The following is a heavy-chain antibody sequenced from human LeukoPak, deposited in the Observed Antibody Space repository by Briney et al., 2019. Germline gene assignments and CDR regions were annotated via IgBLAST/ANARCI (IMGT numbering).Heavy chain of an antibody. CDR3: ARDPGSSWYGYYYYYMDV. J-gene: IGHJ6*03. Sequence: SETLSLTCTVSGGSISSYYWSWIRQPPGKGLEWIGYIYYSGSTNYNPSLRSRVTISVDTSKNQFSLKLSSVTAADTAVYYCARDPGSSWYGYYYYYMDVWGKGTTVTVSS. CDR1: GGSISSYY. CDR2: IYYSGST. V-gene: IGHV4-59*01. D-gene: IGHD6-13*01.